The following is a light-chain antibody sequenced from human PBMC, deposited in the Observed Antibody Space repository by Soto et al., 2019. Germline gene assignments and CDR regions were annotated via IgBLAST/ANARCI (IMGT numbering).Light chain of an antibody. Sequence: QSVLTQPASVSGSPGQSITISCTGTSSDVGNYNYVSWYQQHPGKAPKLMIYEVSNRPSGVSSRFSGSKSGNTASLTISGLQAADEADYYCSSYTSGGTLVFGGGTKLTVL. CDR1: SSDVGNYNY. J-gene: IGLJ3*02. V-gene: IGLV2-14*01. CDR2: EVS. CDR3: SSYTSGGTLV.